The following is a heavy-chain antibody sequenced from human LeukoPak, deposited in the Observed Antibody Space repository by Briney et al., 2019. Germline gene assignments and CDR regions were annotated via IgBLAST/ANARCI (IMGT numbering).Heavy chain of an antibody. V-gene: IGHV4-61*08. CDR2: MYNSVST. J-gene: IGHJ4*02. D-gene: IGHD2-15*01. CDR1: GAFLRSGGYY. CDR3: ARSHGGAQSATCEF. Sequence: NPSETLSLTCTVSGAFLRSGGYYWSWIRQSPGKGLEWIGHMYNSVSTQYNPSLKSRVSILVDSATNQFSLRLISVTAADTAVYYCARSHGGAQSATCEFWGQGILVTVSS.